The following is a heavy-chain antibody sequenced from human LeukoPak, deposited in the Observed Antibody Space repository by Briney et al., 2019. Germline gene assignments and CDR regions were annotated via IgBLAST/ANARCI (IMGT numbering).Heavy chain of an antibody. J-gene: IGHJ6*04. D-gene: IGHD1-26*01. V-gene: IGHV3-30*18. CDR3: AKDDVVGATLFPSYYYYYGMDV. CDR1: GFTSSSYG. CDR2: ISYDGSNK. Sequence: GGSLRLSCAAPGFTSSSYGMHWVRQAPGKGLEWVAVISYDGSNKYYADSVKGRFTISRDNSKNTLYLQMNSLRAEDTAVYYCAKDDVVGATLFPSYYYYYGMDVWGKGTTVTVSS.